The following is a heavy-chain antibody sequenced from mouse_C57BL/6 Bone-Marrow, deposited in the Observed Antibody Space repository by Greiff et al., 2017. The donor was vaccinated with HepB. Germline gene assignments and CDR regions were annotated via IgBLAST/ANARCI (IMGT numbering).Heavy chain of an antibody. CDR1: GISITTGNYR. CDR2: IYYSGTI. CDR3: ARITTVVDYYFDY. Sequence: VQLQQSGPGLVKPSQTVFLTCTVTGISITTGNYRWSWIRQFPGNKLEWIGYIYYSGTITYNPSLTSRTTITRDTPKNQFFLEMNSLTAEDTATYYCARITTVVDYYFDYWGQGTTLTVSS. J-gene: IGHJ2*01. D-gene: IGHD1-1*01. V-gene: IGHV3-5*01.